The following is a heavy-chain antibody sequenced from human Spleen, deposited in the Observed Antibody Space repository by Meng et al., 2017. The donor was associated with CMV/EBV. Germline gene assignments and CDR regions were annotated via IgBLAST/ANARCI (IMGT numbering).Heavy chain of an antibody. CDR1: SMSDYF. V-gene: IGHV4-59*01. Sequence: SMSDYFWTWIRQPPGRGLEWTAHIYYSGNTNYNPSLKGRRTISVDTSENLLSLTLTSVTAADTAVYYCARGGSYFGSGNYPPYYFDSWGQGTLVTVSS. CDR3: ARGGSYFGSGNYPPYYFDS. CDR2: IYYSGNT. J-gene: IGHJ4*02. D-gene: IGHD3-10*01.